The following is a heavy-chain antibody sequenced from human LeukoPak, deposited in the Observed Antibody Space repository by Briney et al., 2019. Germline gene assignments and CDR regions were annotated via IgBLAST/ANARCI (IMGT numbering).Heavy chain of an antibody. CDR1: RGSTSIYY. D-gene: IGHD1-26*01. CDR2: LYYSGST. Sequence: PSETLSLTRTDSRGSTSIYYGSEMPQPPGRGVECMGNLYYSGSTTYNPPPKSRVTISVDTSKYQFSLKLSSAAAADAAVYYCAMLDYSYSNPPAFHHWGQGTLVTVSS. CDR3: AMLDYSYSNPPAFHH. V-gene: IGHV4-59*08. J-gene: IGHJ1*01.